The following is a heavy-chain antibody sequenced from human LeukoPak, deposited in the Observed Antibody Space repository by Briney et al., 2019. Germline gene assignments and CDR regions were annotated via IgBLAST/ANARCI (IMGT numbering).Heavy chain of an antibody. Sequence: SETLSLTCTVSGGSISSSSYYWGCIRQPPGKGLEWIGSIYYSGSTYYNPSLKSRVTISVDTSKNQFSLKLSSVTAAETGVYYCARDWGAAAGTGWFDPWGQGILVTVSS. V-gene: IGHV4-39*07. J-gene: IGHJ5*02. CDR3: ARDWGAAAGTGWFDP. CDR2: IYYSGST. D-gene: IGHD6-13*01. CDR1: GGSISSSSYY.